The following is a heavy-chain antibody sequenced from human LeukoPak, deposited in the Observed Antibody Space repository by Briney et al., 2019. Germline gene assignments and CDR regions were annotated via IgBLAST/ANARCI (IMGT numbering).Heavy chain of an antibody. V-gene: IGHV1-69*13. CDR2: IIPLSGTP. CDR1: GGTFSSYA. Sequence: SVKVSCKASGGTFSSYAISWVRQAPGQGLEWMGGIIPLSGTPNYAQKFQGRVTITADESTSTAYMELSSLRSEDTAVYYCASGRFLEWSLDYWGQGTLVTVSS. D-gene: IGHD3-3*01. CDR3: ASGRFLEWSLDY. J-gene: IGHJ4*02.